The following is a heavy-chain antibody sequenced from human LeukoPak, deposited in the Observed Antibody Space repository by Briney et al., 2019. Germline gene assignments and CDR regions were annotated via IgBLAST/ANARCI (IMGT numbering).Heavy chain of an antibody. CDR3: ARESLKNYDSSGYYP. V-gene: IGHV1-3*01. D-gene: IGHD3-22*01. CDR1: GYTFTSYA. Sequence: GASVKVSCKASGYTFTSYAMHWVRQAPGQRLEWMGWINAGNGNTKYSQKFQGRVTITRDTSASTAYMELSSLRSEDTAVYYCARESLKNYDSSGYYPWGQGTLVTVSS. CDR2: INAGNGNT. J-gene: IGHJ5*02.